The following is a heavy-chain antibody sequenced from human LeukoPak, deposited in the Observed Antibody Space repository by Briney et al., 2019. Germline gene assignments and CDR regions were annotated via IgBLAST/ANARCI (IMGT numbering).Heavy chain of an antibody. Sequence: ASVKVSCKASGYTFTSYGINWVRQAPGQGLEWMGWISAYNGNTNYAQKLQGRVTMTTDTSTSTAYMELRSLRSDDTAVYYCARLGPSSSSWREVDYWGQGTLVTVSS. CDR2: ISAYNGNT. CDR1: GYTFTSYG. V-gene: IGHV1-18*01. J-gene: IGHJ4*02. D-gene: IGHD6-13*01. CDR3: ARLGPSSSSWREVDY.